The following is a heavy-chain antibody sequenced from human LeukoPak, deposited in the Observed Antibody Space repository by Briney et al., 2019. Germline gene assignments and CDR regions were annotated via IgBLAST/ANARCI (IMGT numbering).Heavy chain of an antibody. D-gene: IGHD5-12*01. Sequence: SETLSLTCTVSGASISSSSYYWGWIRQPPGKGLEWIGSRYSSGRTYYNPSLKSRVTISVDTSKNQFSLKLSSVTAADTAVYYCARRRWQRGPDVVNPFDYWGQGTLVTVSS. V-gene: IGHV4-39*01. J-gene: IGHJ4*02. CDR1: GASISSSSYY. CDR3: ARRRWQRGPDVVNPFDY. CDR2: RYSSGRT.